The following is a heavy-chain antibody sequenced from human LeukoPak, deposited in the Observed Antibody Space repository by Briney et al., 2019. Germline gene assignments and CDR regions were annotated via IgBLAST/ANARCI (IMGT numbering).Heavy chain of an antibody. D-gene: IGHD4-17*01. V-gene: IGHV4-59*01. CDR1: GRSISSYY. CDR3: ARTHGPIEY. Sequence: PSETLSLTCTVPGRSISSYYGSWIRHPPGKGLEWIGYICHSGSTNYNPPLKSRVTTSVETSKNQFSVRLRSVTAADTAVYYCARTHGPIEYWGQGALVTIPS. J-gene: IGHJ4*02. CDR2: ICHSGST.